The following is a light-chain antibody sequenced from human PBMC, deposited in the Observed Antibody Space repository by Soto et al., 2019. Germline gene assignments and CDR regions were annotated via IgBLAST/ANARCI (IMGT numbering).Light chain of an antibody. CDR2: DVT. CDR1: SRDVGRYNH. V-gene: IGLV2-14*03. CDR3: SSYTSSSTRV. Sequence: QADLTQPASVSGAPGQSPPLSCRGTSRDVGRYNHAPWLQQHSGQAPRLMIYDVTNRPSGVFNRLSGSKSDNTASLTISGLQAEDEADYYCSSYTSSSTRVFGTGTKVTVL. J-gene: IGLJ1*01.